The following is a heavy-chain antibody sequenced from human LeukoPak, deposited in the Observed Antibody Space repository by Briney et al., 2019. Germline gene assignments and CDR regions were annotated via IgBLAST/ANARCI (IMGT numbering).Heavy chain of an antibody. CDR3: VRGWIDAFEL. V-gene: IGHV3-74*01. J-gene: IGHJ3*01. Sequence: GGSLRLSCAASGFTFSSSWMHWVRQGPGKGLVWVSRINGIETITNYADSVKGRFTISRDNAKNTVYLQMNSLRAEDTAIYYCVRGWIDAFELWGQGTVVTVSS. CDR1: GFTFSSSW. CDR2: INGIETIT. D-gene: IGHD1-1*01.